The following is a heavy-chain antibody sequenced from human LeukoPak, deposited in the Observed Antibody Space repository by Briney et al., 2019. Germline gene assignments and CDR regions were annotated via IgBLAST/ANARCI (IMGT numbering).Heavy chain of an antibody. CDR3: ARDVEMGTIGHYFDS. V-gene: IGHV4-31*11. D-gene: IGHD5-24*01. CDR1: GASISSGTYY. J-gene: IGHJ4*02. CDR2: IYHSGST. Sequence: SETLSLTCAVSGASISSGTYYWSWIRQHPGKVLEWIGYIYHSGSTFYNPSLKSRVTISADTSENQFSLNLRSVTAADTAIYYCARDVEMGTIGHYFDSWGQGTLVTVSS.